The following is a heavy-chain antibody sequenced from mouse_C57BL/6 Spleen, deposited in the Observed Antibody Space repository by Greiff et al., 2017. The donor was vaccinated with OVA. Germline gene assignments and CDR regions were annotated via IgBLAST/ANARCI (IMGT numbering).Heavy chain of an antibody. CDR1: GYTFSSYA. CDR3: ARAMVTTGAMGY. J-gene: IGHJ4*01. Sequence: EVNLEDSGGGLVKPGGSLKLSCEASGYTFSSYAMSWVRQTPEKSLEWVATISAGGSYTYYHDNVKGRFTISIDNAKNNLYLQMSHLKSEDTAMYYCARAMVTTGAMGYWGQGTLVTVSS. V-gene: IGHV5-4*03. D-gene: IGHD2-2*01. CDR2: ISAGGSYT.